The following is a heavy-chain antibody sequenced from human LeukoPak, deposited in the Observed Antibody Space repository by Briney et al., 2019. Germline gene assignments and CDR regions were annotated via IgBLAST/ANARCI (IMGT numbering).Heavy chain of an antibody. J-gene: IGHJ4*02. V-gene: IGHV1-8*01. CDR3: ARLNPDTAAFDY. Sequence: ASVKVSCKASGYTFTSYDINWVRQATGQGLEWMGWMNPNSGNTGYAQKFQGRVTMTRNTSISTAYMELSSLRSEDTAVYYCARLNPDTAAFDYWGQGTLVTVSS. D-gene: IGHD5-18*01. CDR2: MNPNSGNT. CDR1: GYTFTSYD.